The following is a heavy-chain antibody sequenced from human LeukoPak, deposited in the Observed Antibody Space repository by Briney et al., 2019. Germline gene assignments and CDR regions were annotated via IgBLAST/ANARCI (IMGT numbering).Heavy chain of an antibody. V-gene: IGHV1-2*02. D-gene: IGHD1-26*01. J-gene: IGHJ4*02. CDR2: INPNSGDT. CDR3: ASEKNSGSYPSLDN. CDR1: GYTFTAHY. Sequence: ASVKVSCKAYGYTFTAHYIHWVRQAPGQGLEWMGWINPNSGDTNYVQKLQGRVTLTRDTSINTAYMEVSRLTSDDTAIYYCASEKNSGSYPSLDNWGQGTLVTVSS.